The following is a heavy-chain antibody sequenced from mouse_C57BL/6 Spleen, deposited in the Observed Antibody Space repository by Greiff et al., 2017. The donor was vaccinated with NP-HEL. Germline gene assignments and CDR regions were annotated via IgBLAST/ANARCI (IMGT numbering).Heavy chain of an antibody. Sequence: QVQLQQSGAELVRPGTSVKVSCKASGYAFTNYLIEWVKQRPGQGLEWIGVINPGSGGTNYNEKFKGKATLTADKSSSTAYMQLSSLTSEDSAVYFCARLNYYGSEGYFDVWGTGTTVTVSS. V-gene: IGHV1-54*01. D-gene: IGHD1-1*01. J-gene: IGHJ1*03. CDR2: INPGSGGT. CDR1: GYAFTNYL. CDR3: ARLNYYGSEGYFDV.